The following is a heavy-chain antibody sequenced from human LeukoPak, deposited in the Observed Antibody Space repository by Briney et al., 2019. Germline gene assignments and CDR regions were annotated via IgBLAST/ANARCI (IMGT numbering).Heavy chain of an antibody. Sequence: ETLSLTCTVSGGSISSSSYYWGWVRQAPGKGLEWVSSISSSSSYIYYADSVKGRFTISRDNAKNSLYLQMNSLRAEDTAVYYCARDFSYDFWEEYWGQGTLVTVSS. CDR3: ARDFSYDFWEEY. D-gene: IGHD3-3*01. CDR1: GGSISSSSYY. V-gene: IGHV3-21*01. J-gene: IGHJ4*02. CDR2: ISSSSSYI.